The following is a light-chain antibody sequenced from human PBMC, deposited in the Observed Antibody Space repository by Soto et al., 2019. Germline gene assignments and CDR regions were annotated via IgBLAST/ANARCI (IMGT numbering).Light chain of an antibody. J-gene: IGLJ1*01. Sequence: QSVLTQPASASGSPGQSITISCTGTSSDVGVYNYVSWRQQHPGKAPKVLISVVSNRPSGVSNRFSGSKSGNTASLTISGLQAEDEADYYCSSYRSGSTFVFGSGTKVTVL. V-gene: IGLV2-14*01. CDR3: SSYRSGSTFV. CDR1: SSDVGVYNY. CDR2: VVS.